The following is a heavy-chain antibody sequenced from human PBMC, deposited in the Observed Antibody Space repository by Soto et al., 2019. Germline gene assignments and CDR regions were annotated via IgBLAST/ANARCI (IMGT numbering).Heavy chain of an antibody. D-gene: IGHD6-19*01. V-gene: IGHV3-30-3*01. CDR1: GFTFSSYA. CDR2: ISYDGSNK. J-gene: IGHJ4*02. Sequence: QVQLVESGGGVVQPGRSLRLSCAASGFTFSSYAMHWFRQAPGKGLEWVAVISYDGSNKYYADSVKGRFTISRDNSKNTLYLQMNSLRAEDTAVYYCATLYSGWFDYWGQGTLVTVSS. CDR3: ATLYSGWFDY.